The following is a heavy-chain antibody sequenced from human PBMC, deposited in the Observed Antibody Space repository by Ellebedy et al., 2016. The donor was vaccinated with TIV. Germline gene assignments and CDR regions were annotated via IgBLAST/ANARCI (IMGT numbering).Heavy chain of an antibody. CDR1: GGSISSTSYY. CDR2: IYYTGST. Sequence: MPSETLSLTCTVSGGSISSTSYYWGWIRQPPGKGLEWIGSIYYTGSTNYNPSLKSRVTISVDTSKNQFSLKLSSVSAADTAVYYCARVVGMATTREDYWGQGILVTVSS. D-gene: IGHD5-24*01. CDR3: ARVVGMATTREDY. V-gene: IGHV4-39*01. J-gene: IGHJ4*02.